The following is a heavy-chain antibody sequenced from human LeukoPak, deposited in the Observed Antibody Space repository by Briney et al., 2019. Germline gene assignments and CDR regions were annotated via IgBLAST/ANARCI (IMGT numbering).Heavy chain of an antibody. V-gene: IGHV4-31*03. J-gene: IGHJ6*04. Sequence: PSETLSLTCTVSGGSISSGGYDWSWIRQQPGKGLEWIGYIYYSGSTYYNPSLKSRFTISVDTSKNQFSLKLSSVTAADTAVYYCARGLTDNYYYYGMDVWGKGTTVTVSS. CDR1: GGSISSGGYD. CDR3: ARGLTDNYYYYGMDV. CDR2: IYYSGST. D-gene: IGHD3-9*01.